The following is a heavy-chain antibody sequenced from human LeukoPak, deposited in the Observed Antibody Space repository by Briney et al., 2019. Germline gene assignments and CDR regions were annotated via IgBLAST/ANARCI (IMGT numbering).Heavy chain of an antibody. CDR3: AKRGDGGHKSLEY. Sequence: PGTSLRPPCVASGFTFSNYGMHWVRQAPGKGLEWVVTITYDGSSEYYADSVKDRFTVSRDNSKNTLYLQMSSLKTEDTAVYYCAKRGDGGHKSLEYWGQGTLVIVSS. V-gene: IGHV3-30*18. CDR2: ITYDGSSE. CDR1: GFTFSNYG. J-gene: IGHJ4*02. D-gene: IGHD3-16*01.